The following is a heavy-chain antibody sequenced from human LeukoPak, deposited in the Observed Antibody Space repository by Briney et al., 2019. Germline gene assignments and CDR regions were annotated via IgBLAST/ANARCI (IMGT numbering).Heavy chain of an antibody. J-gene: IGHJ6*02. D-gene: IGHD3-22*01. CDR2: IGSSGSTK. Sequence: GGSLRLSCAASGFTFSTYAMTWVRQAPGRGLQWVSSIGSSGSTKYYADSVKGRFTISRDNSKNTVYLQINSLRAEDTAAYFCTRGPKVVISDAGYYYGLDDWGQGTTVTVSS. CDR3: TRGPKVVISDAGYYYGLDD. V-gene: IGHV3-23*05. CDR1: GFTFSTYA.